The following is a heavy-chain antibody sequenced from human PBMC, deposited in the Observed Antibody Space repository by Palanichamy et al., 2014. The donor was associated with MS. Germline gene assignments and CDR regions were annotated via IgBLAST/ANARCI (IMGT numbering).Heavy chain of an antibody. CDR2: TNAGNGNT. D-gene: IGHD4-17*01. CDR3: ARGGDYGWTFGY. CDR1: GYSFSSYA. Sequence: QVQLVQSGAEVKKPGASVKVSCKASGYSFSSYAMHWVRQAPGQRLEWMGWTNAGNGNTKYSQKFQGRVTITRDTSASTAYMELRSLRSDDTAVYYCARGGDYGWTFGYWGQGTLVTVSS. V-gene: IGHV1-3*01. J-gene: IGHJ4*02.